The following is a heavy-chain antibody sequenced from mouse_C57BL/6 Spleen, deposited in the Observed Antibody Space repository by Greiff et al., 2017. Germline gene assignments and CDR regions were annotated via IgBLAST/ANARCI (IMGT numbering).Heavy chain of an antibody. CDR1: GYTFTSYW. V-gene: IGHV1-7*01. CDR3: ARSGYSNRYWYFDV. CDR2: INPSSGYT. J-gene: IGHJ1*03. D-gene: IGHD2-5*01. Sequence: VQLQQSGAELAKPGASVKLSCKASGYTFTSYWMHWVKQRPGQGLEWIGYINPSSGYTKYNQKFKDKAPLTADKSSSTAYMQLSILTYEDSAVYYCARSGYSNRYWYFDVWGTGTTVTVSS.